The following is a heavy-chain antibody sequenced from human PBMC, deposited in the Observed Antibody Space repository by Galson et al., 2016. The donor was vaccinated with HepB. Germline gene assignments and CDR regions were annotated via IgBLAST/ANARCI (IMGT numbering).Heavy chain of an antibody. CDR3: AREGHDKYGMDV. CDR2: IWYDGSKK. CDR1: GFTFSSFG. J-gene: IGHJ6*02. Sequence: SLRLSCAASGFTFSSFGMHWVRQAPGKGLDWVAVIWYDGSKKYYADSVKGRFTISRDDSKNTVYLQVSSLSAEATAVYYCAREGHDKYGMDVWGQGTTVTVSS. D-gene: IGHD1-1*01. V-gene: IGHV3-33*01.